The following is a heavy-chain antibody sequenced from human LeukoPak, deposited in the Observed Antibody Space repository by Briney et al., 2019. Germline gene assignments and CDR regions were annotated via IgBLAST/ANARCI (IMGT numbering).Heavy chain of an antibody. J-gene: IGHJ4*02. CDR2: IKSKTDGGTT. CDR3: TTDLLIVVVVAATDY. V-gene: IGHV3-15*01. Sequence: GGSLRLSCAASEFTFSNAWMSWVRQAPGKGLEWVGRIKSKTDGGTTDYAAPVKGRFTISRDDSKNTLYLQMNSLKTEDTAVYYCTTDLLIVVVVAATDYWGQGTLVTVSS. CDR1: EFTFSNAW. D-gene: IGHD2-15*01.